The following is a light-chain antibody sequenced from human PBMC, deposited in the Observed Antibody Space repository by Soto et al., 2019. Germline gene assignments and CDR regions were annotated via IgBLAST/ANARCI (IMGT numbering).Light chain of an antibody. J-gene: IGLJ1*01. CDR3: SSYTTSNTRQIV. CDR2: DVT. CDR1: SSDVGGYNY. Sequence: QSVLTQPASVSRSPGQSITISCTGTSSDVGGYNYVSWYQHHPGKAPKLIIYDVTNRPSGVSNPFSGSKSGNTASLTISGLQPEDEADYYCSSYTTSNTRQIVFGTGTKVTVL. V-gene: IGLV2-14*03.